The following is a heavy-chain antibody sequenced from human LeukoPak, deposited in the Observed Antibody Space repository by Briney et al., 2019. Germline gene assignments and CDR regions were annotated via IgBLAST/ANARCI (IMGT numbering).Heavy chain of an antibody. CDR2: ISAYNGNT. Sequence: GASVKVSCKASGYTFTSYGISWVRQAPGQGLEWMGWISAYNGNTNYAQKLQGGVTMTTDTSTSTAYMELRSLRSDDTAVYYCASGRWELYYYGMDVWGQGTTVTVSS. CDR3: ASGRWELYYYGMDV. V-gene: IGHV1-18*01. D-gene: IGHD1-26*01. CDR1: GYTFTSYG. J-gene: IGHJ6*02.